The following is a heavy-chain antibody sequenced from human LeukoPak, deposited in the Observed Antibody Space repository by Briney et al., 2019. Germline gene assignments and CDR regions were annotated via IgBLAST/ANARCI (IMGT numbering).Heavy chain of an antibody. J-gene: IGHJ6*03. V-gene: IGHV3-43D*03. Sequence: GGSLRLSCAASGFTFDDYAMHWVRQAPGKGLEWVSLISWDGGSTYYADSVKGRFTISRDNSKNSLYLQMNSLRAEDTALYYCAKAYYYGLGSYYYYYYYMDVWGKGTTVTISS. CDR3: AKAYYYGLGSYYYYYYYMDV. D-gene: IGHD3-10*01. CDR2: ISWDGGST. CDR1: GFTFDDYA.